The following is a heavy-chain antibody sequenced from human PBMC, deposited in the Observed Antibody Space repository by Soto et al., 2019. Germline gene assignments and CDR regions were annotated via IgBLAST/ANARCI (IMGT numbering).Heavy chain of an antibody. D-gene: IGHD6-6*01. J-gene: IGHJ6*02. V-gene: IGHV1-69*13. CDR2: IIPIFGTA. CDR1: GGTFSSYA. Sequence: SVKVSCKAAGGTFSSYAISWVRQAPGQGLEWMGGIIPIFGTANYAQKFQGRVTITADESTSTAYMELSSLRSEDTAVYYCARGGEQLAYYYGMDVWGQGTTVTVSS. CDR3: ARGGEQLAYYYGMDV.